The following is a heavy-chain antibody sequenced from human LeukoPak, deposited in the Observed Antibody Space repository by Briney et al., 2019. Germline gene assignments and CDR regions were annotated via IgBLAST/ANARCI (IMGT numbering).Heavy chain of an antibody. CDR1: GGSFSGYY. D-gene: IGHD1-7*01. CDR3: ARVRFAWNYSYYYGMDV. V-gene: IGHV4-34*01. Sequence: SETLSLTCAVCGGSFSGYYWSWIRQPPGKGLEWIGEINHSGSTNYNPSLKSRVTISVDTSKNQFSLKLSSVTAADTAVYYCARVRFAWNYSYYYGMDVWGQGTTVTVSS. J-gene: IGHJ6*02. CDR2: INHSGST.